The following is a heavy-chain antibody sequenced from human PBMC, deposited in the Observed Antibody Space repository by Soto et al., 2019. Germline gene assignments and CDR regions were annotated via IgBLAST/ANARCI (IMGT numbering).Heavy chain of an antibody. CDR1: GFTFRNAW. Sequence: PGGSMRLSYAAPGFTFRNAWMSWVRQTPEKRQEWVGRIKSKTDGGTTDYAAPVKGRFTISRDDSKNTLYLQMNSLKTEDTAVYYCTTPTRYSSGWYYSYWGQGTLVTVSS. CDR3: TTPTRYSSGWYYSY. CDR2: IKSKTDGGTT. V-gene: IGHV3-15*01. D-gene: IGHD6-19*01. J-gene: IGHJ4*02.